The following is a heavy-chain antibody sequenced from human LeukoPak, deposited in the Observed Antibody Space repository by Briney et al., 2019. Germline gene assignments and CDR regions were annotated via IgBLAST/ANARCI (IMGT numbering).Heavy chain of an antibody. CDR2: IYSGGTT. J-gene: IGHJ5*02. CDR1: GFTVSSNY. V-gene: IGHV3-53*01. Sequence: GGSLRLSCAASGFTVSSNYMSWVRQAPGKGLEWVSVIYSGGTTNYADSVKGRFTISRDNTKNTLFLQMNSLRAEDTAVYYCAKEGISEPPFDPWGQGTLVTVSS. D-gene: IGHD1-14*01. CDR3: AKEGISEPPFDP.